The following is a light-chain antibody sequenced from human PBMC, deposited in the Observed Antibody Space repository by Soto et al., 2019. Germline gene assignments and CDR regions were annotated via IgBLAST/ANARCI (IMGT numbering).Light chain of an antibody. CDR3: QHQG. CDR2: GAS. V-gene: IGKV1-5*01. CDR1: QSISSW. J-gene: IGKJ1*01. Sequence: DIPMTQSPSTLSASVGDRVTITCRASQSISSWLAWYQQKPGKAPKLLIYGASTLESGVPSRFSGSGSGTDFTLPISSLQPDDFATYYCQHQGFGQGTKVEIK.